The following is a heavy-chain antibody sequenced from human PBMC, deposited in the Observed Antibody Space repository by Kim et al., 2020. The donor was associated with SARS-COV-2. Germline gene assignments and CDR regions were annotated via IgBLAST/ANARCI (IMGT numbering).Heavy chain of an antibody. J-gene: IGHJ3*02. V-gene: IGHV3-23*01. CDR3: VGGLRSSYAFDI. D-gene: IGHD4-17*01. Sequence: YYANSVTGRFTISRDNAKNTLYLQMNSLRAEDTAVYYCVGGLRSSYAFDIWGQGTMVTVSS.